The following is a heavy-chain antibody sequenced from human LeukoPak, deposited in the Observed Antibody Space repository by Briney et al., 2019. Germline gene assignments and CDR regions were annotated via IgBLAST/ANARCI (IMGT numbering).Heavy chain of an antibody. CDR1: GFTFNSPSW. Sequence: PGGSLRLSCAGSGFTFNSPSWMSWVRQAPGKGLEWVATINADGSRKYYVDSVKGLFTISKDNAKKSLYLEMNSLTAEDTAVYYCARSERWGQGTLVTVSS. J-gene: IGHJ4*02. V-gene: IGHV3-7*01. CDR3: ARSER. CDR2: INADGSRK.